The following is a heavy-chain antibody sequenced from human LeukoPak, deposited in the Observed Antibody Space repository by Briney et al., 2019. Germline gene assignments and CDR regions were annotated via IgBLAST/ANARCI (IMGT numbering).Heavy chain of an antibody. CDR1: GGTFSSYA. D-gene: IGHD4-11*01. CDR2: IIPIFGTA. J-gene: IGHJ4*02. Sequence: GASVKVSCKASGGTFSSYAISWVRQAPGQGLEWMGGIIPIFGTANYAQKFQGRVTITADESTSTAYMELSSLRSEDTAVYYCATVGYSNYEYYFDYWGQGTLVTVSS. V-gene: IGHV1-69*13. CDR3: ATVGYSNYEYYFDY.